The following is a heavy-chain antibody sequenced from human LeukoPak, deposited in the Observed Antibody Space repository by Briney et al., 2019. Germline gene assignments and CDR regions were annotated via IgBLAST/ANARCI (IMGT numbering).Heavy chain of an antibody. CDR2: INHSGSA. J-gene: IGHJ4*02. CDR1: GGTFSGYY. Sequence: SETLSLTCAVYGGTFSGYYWSWIRQPPGKGLEWIGEINHSGSANYNPSLKSRVTISVDTSKNQFSLKLSSVTAADTAVYYCARSSSGWYRGEVYWGQGTLVTVSS. CDR3: ARSSSGWYRGEVY. D-gene: IGHD6-19*01. V-gene: IGHV4-34*01.